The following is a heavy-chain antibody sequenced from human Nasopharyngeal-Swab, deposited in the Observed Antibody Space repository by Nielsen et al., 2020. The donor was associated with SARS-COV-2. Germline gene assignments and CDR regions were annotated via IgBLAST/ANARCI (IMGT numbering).Heavy chain of an antibody. CDR1: GYTFTGYY. D-gene: IGHD2-2*01. J-gene: IGHJ6*02. CDR3: ARPQYQLLNYYYYGMDV. CDR2: INPNSGGT. V-gene: IGHV1-2*02. Sequence: ASVQVSCKASGYTFTGYYMHWVRQAPGQGLEWMGWINPNSGGTNYAQKFQGRVTMTRDTSISTAYMELSRLRSDDTAVYYCARPQYQLLNYYYYGMDVWGQGTTVTVSS.